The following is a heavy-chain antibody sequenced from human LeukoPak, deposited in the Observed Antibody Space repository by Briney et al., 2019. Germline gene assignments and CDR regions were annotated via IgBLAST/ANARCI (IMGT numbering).Heavy chain of an antibody. J-gene: IGHJ4*02. CDR3: ARGGSGSPFDY. V-gene: IGHV4-59*01. Sequence: PSETLSLTCTVSGGSISPYHWSWIRQPPGKGLEWIGYIYYSGSTNYNPSLKSRVTISVDTSKNQFSLKLSSVTAADTAVYYCARGGSGSPFDYWGQGTLVTVSS. D-gene: IGHD3-10*01. CDR2: IYYSGST. CDR1: GGSISPYH.